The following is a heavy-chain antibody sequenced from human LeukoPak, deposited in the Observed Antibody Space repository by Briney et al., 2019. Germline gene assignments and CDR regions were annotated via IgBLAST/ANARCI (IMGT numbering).Heavy chain of an antibody. J-gene: IGHJ4*02. CDR2: MFYRGST. CDR3: ARTYYYDSSGPFY. Sequence: PSETLSLTCTVSGGSISSSSYYWGWIRQPPGKGLEWTGSMFYRGSTLYNPSLKSRVTISVDTSKNHFSLKLSSVTAADTAVYYCARTYYYDSSGPFYWGQGTLVTVSS. CDR1: GGSISSSSYY. D-gene: IGHD3-22*01. V-gene: IGHV4-39*07.